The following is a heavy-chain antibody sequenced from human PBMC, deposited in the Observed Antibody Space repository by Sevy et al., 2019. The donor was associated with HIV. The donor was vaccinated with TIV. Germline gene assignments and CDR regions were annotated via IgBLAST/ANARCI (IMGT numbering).Heavy chain of an antibody. Sequence: SETLSLTCTVSGGSISSYYWSWIRQPAGKGLEWIGRIYTSGSTNYNPSLKSRVTMSVDTSKNQFSLKLSSVTAADTAVYYCARVGQTAAAGYFDYWGQGTLVTVSS. J-gene: IGHJ4*02. V-gene: IGHV4-4*07. CDR3: ARVGQTAAAGYFDY. D-gene: IGHD6-13*01. CDR2: IYTSGST. CDR1: GGSISSYY.